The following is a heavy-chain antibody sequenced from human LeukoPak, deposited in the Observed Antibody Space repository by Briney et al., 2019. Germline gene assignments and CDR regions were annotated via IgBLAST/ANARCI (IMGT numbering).Heavy chain of an antibody. CDR2: IASSGNTV. Sequence: PGGSLRLSCAASGFTFDTFSMNWVRQAPGKGLEWLSYIASSGNTVYYADSVKGRFTISRDNGKSSLYLQMNSLRAEDTAVYYCAVVATRGPFDCWGQGTLVTVPS. CDR1: GFTFDTFS. V-gene: IGHV3-48*01. J-gene: IGHJ4*02. CDR3: AVVATRGPFDC. D-gene: IGHD5-12*01.